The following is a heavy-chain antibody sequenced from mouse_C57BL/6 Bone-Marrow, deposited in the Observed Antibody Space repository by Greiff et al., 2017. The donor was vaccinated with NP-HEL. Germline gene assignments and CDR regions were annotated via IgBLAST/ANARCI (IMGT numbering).Heavy chain of an antibody. D-gene: IGHD2-5*01. CDR3: VSNYYFDY. Sequence: DVQLVESGGGLVQPGGSLSLSCAASGFTFTDYYMSWVRQPPGKALEWLGFIRNKANGYTTEYSASVKGRFTISRDNSQSFLYLQMNALRAEDSATYYCVSNYYFDYWGQGTTLTVSS. V-gene: IGHV7-3*01. J-gene: IGHJ2*01. CDR1: GFTFTDYY. CDR2: IRNKANGYTT.